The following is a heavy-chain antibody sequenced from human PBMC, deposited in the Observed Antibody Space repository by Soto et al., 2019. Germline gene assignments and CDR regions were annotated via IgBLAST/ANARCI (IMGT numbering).Heavy chain of an antibody. Sequence: SETLSLTGAVSGGSIDSGAYSLSWIRQPPGKGLEWIGYVTHSGTAYSIPSLNGRLTLSVASSRTQFSLKLTSVTAADSAVYYCARIHRAQRSLDYLGRGILVTVSS. J-gene: IGHJ4*02. D-gene: IGHD3-10*01. CDR2: VTHSGTA. CDR1: GGSIDSGAYS. CDR3: ARIHRAQRSLDY. V-gene: IGHV4-30-2*01.